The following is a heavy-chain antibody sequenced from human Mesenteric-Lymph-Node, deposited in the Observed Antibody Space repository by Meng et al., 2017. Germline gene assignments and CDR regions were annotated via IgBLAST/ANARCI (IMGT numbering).Heavy chain of an antibody. Sequence: VQLQKGGAGLLKPSETLSLTCAVNGGSLSGAYWYWVRQPPGKGLEWIGEIIHGGSPSYNPSLKSRVTISIDTSKNQLSLMLSSVTAADTAVYYCARRPTGIDYWGQGTLVTVSS. D-gene: IGHD2-8*02. V-gene: IGHV4-34*12. CDR3: ARRPTGIDY. J-gene: IGHJ4*02. CDR1: GGSLSGAY. CDR2: IIHGGSP.